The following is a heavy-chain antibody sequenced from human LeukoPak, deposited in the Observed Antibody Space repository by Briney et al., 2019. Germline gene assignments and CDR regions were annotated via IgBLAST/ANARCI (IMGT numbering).Heavy chain of an antibody. CDR2: IIPIFGTA. D-gene: IGHD5-12*01. CDR3: GQTNGRYSGYDPTPYYYYMDV. Sequence: SVKVSCKASGYTFTSYGISWMRQAPGQGLEWMGGIIPIFGTANYAQKFQGRVTITADESTSTAYMELSSLRSEDTAVYYCGQTNGRYSGYDPTPYYYYMDVWGKGTTVTVSS. CDR1: GYTFTSYG. V-gene: IGHV1-69*13. J-gene: IGHJ6*03.